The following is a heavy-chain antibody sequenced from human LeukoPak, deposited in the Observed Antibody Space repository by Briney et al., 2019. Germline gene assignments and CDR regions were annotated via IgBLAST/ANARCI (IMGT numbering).Heavy chain of an antibody. CDR2: IYSGGST. D-gene: IGHD3-9*01. J-gene: IGHJ4*02. Sequence: GGSLRLSCAASGFTVSSNYMSWVRQAPGKGLEWVSVIYSGGSTYYADSVKGRFTISRDNSKNTLYLQMNSLRAEDTAVYYCARHVEGVRFTTFLAYWGQGTLVTVSS. V-gene: IGHV3-53*01. CDR1: GFTVSSNY. CDR3: ARHVEGVRFTTFLAY.